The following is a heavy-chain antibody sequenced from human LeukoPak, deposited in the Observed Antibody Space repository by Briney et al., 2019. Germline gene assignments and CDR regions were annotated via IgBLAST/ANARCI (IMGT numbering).Heavy chain of an antibody. V-gene: IGHV3-23*01. D-gene: IGHD3-9*01. Sequence: GGSLRLSCEASGFTFSIFTMSWVRQAPGKGLEWISTINSNGDGTYYADSVKGRFTISRDNAKNTLYLQMNSLRAEDTAVYYCATTSGDYDILTGSNPGYWGQGTLVTVSS. CDR2: INSNGDGT. J-gene: IGHJ4*02. CDR1: GFTFSIFT. CDR3: ATTSGDYDILTGSNPGY.